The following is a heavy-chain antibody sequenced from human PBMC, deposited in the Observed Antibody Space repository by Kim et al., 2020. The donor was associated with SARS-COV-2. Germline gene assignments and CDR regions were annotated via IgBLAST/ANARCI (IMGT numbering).Heavy chain of an antibody. CDR3: AITGGVRDY. D-gene: IGHD2-15*01. CDR2: IYYSGST. Sequence: SETLSLTCTVSGGSISSSSYYWGWIRQPPGKGLEWIGSIYYSGSTYYNPSLKSRVTISVDTSKNQFSLKLSSVTAADTAVYYCAITGGVRDYWGQGTLVTVSS. V-gene: IGHV4-39*07. J-gene: IGHJ4*02. CDR1: GGSISSSSYY.